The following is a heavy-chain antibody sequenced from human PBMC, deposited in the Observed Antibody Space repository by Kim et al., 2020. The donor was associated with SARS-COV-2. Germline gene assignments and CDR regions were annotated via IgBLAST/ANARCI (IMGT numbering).Heavy chain of an antibody. J-gene: IGHJ6*03. CDR3: AKDSVPCIYYFYYMDL. CDR1: GFTFTNYA. Sequence: GGSLRLSCAASGFTFTNYAMGWVRRTPEKGLEWVSAISGGGGSTKYADSVEGRFIISRDNTKNTLYLQMNSLRADDTAVYYCAKDSVPCIYYFYYMDLWGKGTTVTVSS. V-gene: IGHV3-23*01. D-gene: IGHD2-8*01. CDR2: ISGGGGST.